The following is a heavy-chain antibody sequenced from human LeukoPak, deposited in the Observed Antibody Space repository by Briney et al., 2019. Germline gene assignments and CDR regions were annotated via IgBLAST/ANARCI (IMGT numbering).Heavy chain of an antibody. CDR3: EYGNNLDAFDI. J-gene: IGHJ3*02. D-gene: IGHD5-24*01. Sequence: PSETLSLTCTVSGGSISSSSYYWGWIRQPTGKGLEWIGSIYYSGSTYYNPSLKSRVTISADTSRKQFSLKLRSVTAADTAVYYCEYGNNLDAFDIWGQGTTVTVSS. CDR2: IYYSGST. V-gene: IGHV4-39*01. CDR1: GGSISSSSYY.